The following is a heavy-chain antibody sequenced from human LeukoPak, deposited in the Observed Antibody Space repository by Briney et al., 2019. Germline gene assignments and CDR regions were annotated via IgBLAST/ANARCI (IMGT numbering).Heavy chain of an antibody. J-gene: IGHJ3*01. D-gene: IGHD3-16*01. CDR2: IDSNGGTT. Sequence: PGGSLRLSCAASGFTFSRDWMHWVRQPPGKGLVWVSRIDSNGGTTTYADSVRGRFTISRDNAKNTLYLQMNSLRAEDTAVCYCASLLSGGGYALDVWGQGTLVTVSS. CDR3: ASLLSGGGYALDV. V-gene: IGHV3-74*01. CDR1: GFTFSRDW.